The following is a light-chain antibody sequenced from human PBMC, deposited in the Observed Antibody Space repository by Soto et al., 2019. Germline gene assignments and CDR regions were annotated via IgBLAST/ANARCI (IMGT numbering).Light chain of an antibody. CDR1: QSIGDW. CDR3: QQYNSFSLST. CDR2: DAS. Sequence: DIQMTQSPSTLSASVGDRDTITCRASQSIGDWLAWYQQRPGKPPTLLIYDASVSASGIPTRFRGSGPGTKFTPTITGLQPDDFATYYCQQYNSFSLSTFGRGTK. V-gene: IGKV1-5*01. J-gene: IGKJ2*01.